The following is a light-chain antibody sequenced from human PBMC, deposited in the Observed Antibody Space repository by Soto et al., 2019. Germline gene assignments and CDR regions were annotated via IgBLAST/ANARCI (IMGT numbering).Light chain of an antibody. V-gene: IGKV3-20*01. CDR1: QSSSSQY. CDR2: GVF. J-gene: IGKJ5*01. CDR3: QDFAYPEWT. Sequence: VLTQSPDTLSLSPGERATLSCRASQSSSSQYLAWYQQRPGQPPRLLIYGVFIRANGIPDRFSGSGFGSDFTLTISRLEPEDFAVYYCQDFAYPEWTFGQGTRLEIK.